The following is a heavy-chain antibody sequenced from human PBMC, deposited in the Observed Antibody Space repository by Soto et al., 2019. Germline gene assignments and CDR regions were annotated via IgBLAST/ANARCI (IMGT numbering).Heavy chain of an antibody. J-gene: IGHJ3*02. D-gene: IGHD3-3*01. Sequence: QLHLVQSGAVVKKPGASVTVSCSASGYPVTAYYMHWVRQAPGRGLEWMGGINPATGAAKYTQTFHGRDTMTRDKSTGTVCMELSGLTSEDTAVFYWAKGGGVGVAGSAAFDMWGQWTLVTVYS. CDR2: INPATGAA. CDR1: GYPVTAYY. V-gene: IGHV1-2*02. CDR3: AKGGGVGVAGSAAFDM.